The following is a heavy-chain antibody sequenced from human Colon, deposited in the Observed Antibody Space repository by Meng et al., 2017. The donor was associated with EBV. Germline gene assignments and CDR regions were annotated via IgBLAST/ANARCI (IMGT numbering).Heavy chain of an antibody. Sequence: QVQLQASGPGRAKPSGTLSLTCAVSGGSLSSRNWWSWVRQPPGKGLEWIGEIYHSGSTNYNPSLKSRVTISVDESKNQFSLRLSSVTAADTAVYYCARVGAYCGGDCYHPRWGQGTLVTVSS. CDR3: ARVGAYCGGDCYHPR. V-gene: IGHV4-4*02. CDR2: IYHSGST. D-gene: IGHD2-21*02. CDR1: GGSLSSRNW. J-gene: IGHJ4*02.